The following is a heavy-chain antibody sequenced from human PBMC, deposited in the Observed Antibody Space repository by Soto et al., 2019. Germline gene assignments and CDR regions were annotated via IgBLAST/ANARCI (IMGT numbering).Heavy chain of an antibody. Sequence: SETLSLTCTVSGGSISSSSYYWGWIRQPPGKGLEWIGSIYYSGSTNYSPSLKSRVTISVDKSKNQLSLKLDSVTAADTAVYYCARAEYKSTYYFDYWGQGALVTVSS. CDR2: IYYSGST. V-gene: IGHV4-39*07. J-gene: IGHJ4*02. CDR3: ARAEYKSTYYFDY. D-gene: IGHD1-1*01. CDR1: GGSISSSSYY.